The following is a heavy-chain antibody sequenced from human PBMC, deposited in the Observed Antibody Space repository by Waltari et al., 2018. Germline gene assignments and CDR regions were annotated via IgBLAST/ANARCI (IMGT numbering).Heavy chain of an antibody. J-gene: IGHJ5*02. Sequence: QVQLVQSGAEVKKPGASVKVSCKASGYTFNGYYMHWVRQAPGQGLEWMGRINPNSGGTNDAQKFQGRVTMTSDTSISTAYMELSRLRSDDTAVYYCARDRPILLGATPYNWFDPWGQGTLVTVSS. CDR2: INPNSGGT. CDR1: GYTFNGYY. D-gene: IGHD1-26*01. V-gene: IGHV1-2*06. CDR3: ARDRPILLGATPYNWFDP.